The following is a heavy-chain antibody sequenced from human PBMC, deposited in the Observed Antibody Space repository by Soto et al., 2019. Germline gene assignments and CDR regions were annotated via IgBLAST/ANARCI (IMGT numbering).Heavy chain of an antibody. D-gene: IGHD6-13*01. CDR3: ARARTSAAGQIDY. CDR1: GCSISSGSYY. CDR2: LYYGGRT. J-gene: IGHJ4*02. Sequence: QVQLQESGPGLVRPSQTLSLTCTVSGCSISSGSYYWSWIRHYAGKGLEWIGNLYYGGRTSYNPSLTIRVSTSVDTSKNQFSLKLSSVTAADTAVYFCARARTSAAGQIDYWGQGTLVTVSS. V-gene: IGHV4-31*03.